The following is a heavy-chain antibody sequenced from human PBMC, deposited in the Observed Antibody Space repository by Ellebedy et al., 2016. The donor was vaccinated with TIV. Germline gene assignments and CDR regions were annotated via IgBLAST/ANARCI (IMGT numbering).Heavy chain of an antibody. Sequence: GSLRLSXTVSGGSISSSSYYWGWIRQPPGKGLEWIGSFYYSGSTYYNPSLKSRVTISVDTSKNQFSLKLSSVTAADTAVYYCARDSGDRLSWGQGTLVTVSS. CDR3: ARDSGDRLS. V-gene: IGHV4-39*07. D-gene: IGHD7-27*01. J-gene: IGHJ4*02. CDR2: FYYSGST. CDR1: GGSISSSSYY.